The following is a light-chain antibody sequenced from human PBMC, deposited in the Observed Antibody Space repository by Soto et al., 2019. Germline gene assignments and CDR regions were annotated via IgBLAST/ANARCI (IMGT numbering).Light chain of an antibody. CDR1: SSDVGGYNY. J-gene: IGLJ2*01. Sequence: QSVLTQPASVSGSPGKSITISCTGISSDVGGYNYVSWYQHHPGKAPKLMIYDVSYWPSGVSNRFSGSKSGNTASLTISGLQAEDEADYYCSSYTSSSTHVVFGGGTKLTVL. CDR3: SSYTSSSTHVV. CDR2: DVS. V-gene: IGLV2-14*03.